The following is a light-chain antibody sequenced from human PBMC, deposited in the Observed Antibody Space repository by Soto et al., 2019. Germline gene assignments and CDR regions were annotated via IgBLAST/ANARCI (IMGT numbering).Light chain of an antibody. CDR3: QQYGSSPYT. V-gene: IGKV3-20*01. CDR2: AAS. J-gene: IGKJ2*01. Sequence: EIVLTQSPGTLSLSPGERATLSCRASQSVSSDYLAWYQQKPGQAPRLLIYAASSRATGIPDRFSGSGSGTDFTLTISRLEPEDFAVYYCQQYGSSPYTFGQGTKLETK. CDR1: QSVSSDY.